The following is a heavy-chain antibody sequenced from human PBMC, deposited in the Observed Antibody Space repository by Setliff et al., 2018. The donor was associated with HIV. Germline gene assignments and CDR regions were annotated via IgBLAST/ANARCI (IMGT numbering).Heavy chain of an antibody. J-gene: IGHJ1*01. V-gene: IGHV4-34*01. CDR1: GGSFSGYY. CDR2: INHNGVT. D-gene: IGHD6-19*01. Sequence: SETLSLTCAVYGGSFSGYYWSWIRQPPGKGLEWSGEINHNGVTKYNPSLNSRVTISLDTSKNRFSLKVDSVTAADTAVYYCARASSQWLAHPGSLQLWGQGTLVTVSS. CDR3: ARASSQWLAHPGSLQL.